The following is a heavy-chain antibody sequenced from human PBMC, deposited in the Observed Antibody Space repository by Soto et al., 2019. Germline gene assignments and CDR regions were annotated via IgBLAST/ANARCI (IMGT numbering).Heavy chain of an antibody. J-gene: IGHJ6*02. D-gene: IGHD4-17*01. CDR2: ISSSSSYI. CDR1: GFTFSSYS. Sequence: PSETLRLSCAASGFTFSSYSMNWVRQAPGKGLEWVSSISSSSSYIYYADSVKGRFTISRDNAKNSLYLQMNSLRAEDTAVYYCAREMTTVTPYYYYGMDVWGQGTTVTVSS. CDR3: AREMTTVTPYYYYGMDV. V-gene: IGHV3-21*01.